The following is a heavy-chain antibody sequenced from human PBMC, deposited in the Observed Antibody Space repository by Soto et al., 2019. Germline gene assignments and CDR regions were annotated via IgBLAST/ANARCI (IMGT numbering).Heavy chain of an antibody. J-gene: IGHJ4*02. Sequence: GGSLRLSCAASGFTFSNAWMSWVRQAPGKGLEWVGRIKSKTDGGTTDYAAPVKGRFTISRDDSKNTLYLQMNSLKTEDTAVYYCTSPYYYDSSAPVFYWGQGTLVTVS. V-gene: IGHV3-15*01. CDR1: GFTFSNAW. D-gene: IGHD3-22*01. CDR3: TSPYYYDSSAPVFY. CDR2: IKSKTDGGTT.